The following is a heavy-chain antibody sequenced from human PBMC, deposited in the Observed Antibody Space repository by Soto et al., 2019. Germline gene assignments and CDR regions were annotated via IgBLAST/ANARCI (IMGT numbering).Heavy chain of an antibody. CDR2: ISYDGSNK. V-gene: IGHV3-30-3*01. CDR3: ARDTNRYYYDSSGYYGY. J-gene: IGHJ4*02. Sequence: QVQLVESGGGVVQPGRSLRLSCAASGFTFSSYAMHWVRQAPGKGLEWVAVISYDGSNKYYADSVKGRFTISRDNSKNTLYLQMNSRRAEDTAVYYCARDTNRYYYDSSGYYGYWGQGTLVTVSS. D-gene: IGHD3-22*01. CDR1: GFTFSSYA.